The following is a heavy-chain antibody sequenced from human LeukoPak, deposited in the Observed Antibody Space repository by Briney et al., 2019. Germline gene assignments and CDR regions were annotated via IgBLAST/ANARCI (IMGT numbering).Heavy chain of an antibody. CDR1: GGSFSGYY. J-gene: IGHJ4*02. V-gene: IGHV4-34*01. D-gene: IGHD6-13*01. CDR3: ARGYSSSWYGEFDY. Sequence: SETLSLTCAVYGGSFSGYYWSWIRQPPGKGLEWIGEINHSGSTNYNPSLKSRVTISVDTSKNQFSLKLGSVTAADTAVYYCARGYSSSWYGEFDYWGQGTLVTVSS. CDR2: INHSGST.